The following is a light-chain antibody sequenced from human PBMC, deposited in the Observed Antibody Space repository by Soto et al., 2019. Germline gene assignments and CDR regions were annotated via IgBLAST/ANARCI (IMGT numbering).Light chain of an antibody. CDR3: LLSYSGPWV. J-gene: IGLJ3*02. Sequence: QAVVTQEPSVTVSPGGTVTLTCGSSTGAVTSGHYPYWVRQKPGQAPRTLIYDTKNKHFWTPARFSGSLLGGKAALTLSGAQPEDEADYYCLLSYSGPWVFGGGTKLTVL. CDR2: DTK. V-gene: IGLV7-46*01. CDR1: TGAVTSGHY.